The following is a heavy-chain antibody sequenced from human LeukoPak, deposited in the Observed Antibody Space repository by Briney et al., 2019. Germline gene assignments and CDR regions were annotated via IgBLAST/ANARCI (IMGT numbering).Heavy chain of an antibody. V-gene: IGHV3-23*01. D-gene: IGHD5-24*01. CDR2: ISGSGDST. CDR3: AKDGARDGYNYPDY. Sequence: GGSLRLSCAASGFTYTNYAMIWVRQAPGKGLEWVADISGSGDSTYYADSVKGRFTISRDKAKNTVYLQMSSLRAEDTAVYYCAKDGARDGYNYPDYWGQGTLVTVSS. J-gene: IGHJ4*02. CDR1: GFTYTNYA.